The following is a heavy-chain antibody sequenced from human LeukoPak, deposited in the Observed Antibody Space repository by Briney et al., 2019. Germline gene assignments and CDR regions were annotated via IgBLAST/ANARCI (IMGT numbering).Heavy chain of an antibody. V-gene: IGHV4-34*01. CDR3: ASLYNWNGRGFDY. CDR1: GGSFSGYY. Sequence: SETLSLTCAVYGGSFSGYYWSWIRQPPGKGLEWIGEINHSGSTNYNPSLKSRVTISVDTSKNQFSLKLSSVTAADTAVYYCASLYNWNGRGFDYWGQGTLVTVSS. CDR2: INHSGST. D-gene: IGHD1-20*01. J-gene: IGHJ4*02.